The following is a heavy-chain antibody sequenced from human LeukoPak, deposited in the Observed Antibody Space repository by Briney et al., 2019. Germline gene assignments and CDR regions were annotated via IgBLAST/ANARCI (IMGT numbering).Heavy chain of an antibody. J-gene: IGHJ4*02. CDR2: ISASGGGT. D-gene: IGHD6-13*01. CDR1: GFTFSSYA. CDR3: AKRHAAPGAPIYYFDY. V-gene: IGHV3-23*01. Sequence: AGSLRLSCAASGFTFSSYAMCRVRQAPGERLKWISTISASGGGTYYTDSVKGRFTISRDNSKNTLSLQMNSLRVEDTAVYYCAKRHAAPGAPIYYFDYWGQGTLVTVSS.